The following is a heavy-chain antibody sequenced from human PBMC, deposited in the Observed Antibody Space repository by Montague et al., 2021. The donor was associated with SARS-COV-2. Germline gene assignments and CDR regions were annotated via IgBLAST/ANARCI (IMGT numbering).Heavy chain of an antibody. D-gene: IGHD1-14*01. V-gene: IGHV2-70*11. J-gene: IGHJ3*02. CDR3: ARTYVPGAFDX. CDR1: GFSLSTSGMC. CDR2: IDWDDDK. Sequence: PALVKPTQTLTLTCTFSGFSLSTSGMCVSWIRQPPGKALEWLARIDWDDDKYYSTSLKTRLTTSKDTSKNQVVLTMTNMDPVDTATYYCARTYVPGAFDXWGQGTMITVSS.